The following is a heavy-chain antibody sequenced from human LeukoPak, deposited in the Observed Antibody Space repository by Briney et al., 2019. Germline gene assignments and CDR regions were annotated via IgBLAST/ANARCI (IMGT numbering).Heavy chain of an antibody. V-gene: IGHV1-69*04. D-gene: IGHD4-4*01. CDR1: GGTFSSYA. J-gene: IGHJ5*02. CDR3: ARDHAGYSFDP. Sequence: ASVKVSCKASGGTFSSYAISWVRQAPGQGLEWMGRIIPILGIANYAQKFQGRVTITADKSTSTAYMELSSLRSEDTAVYYCARDHAGYSFDPWGQGTLVTASS. CDR2: IIPILGIA.